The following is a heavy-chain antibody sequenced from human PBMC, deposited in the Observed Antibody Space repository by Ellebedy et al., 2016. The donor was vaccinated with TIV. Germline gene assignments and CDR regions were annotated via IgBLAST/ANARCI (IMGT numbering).Heavy chain of an antibody. CDR2: IYHTGST. J-gene: IGHJ3*02. Sequence: MPSETLSLTCTVSGGSIIGTNWWSWVRQSPGKGLEWIGEIYHTGSTNYNPYLKTGVSISVDTSKNQFSLKLISVSAADTAVSYCARVRSGSPPRDNALDIWGQGTMVSVSS. CDR3: ARVRSGSPPRDNALDI. D-gene: IGHD1-26*01. CDR1: GGSIIGTNW. V-gene: IGHV4-4*02.